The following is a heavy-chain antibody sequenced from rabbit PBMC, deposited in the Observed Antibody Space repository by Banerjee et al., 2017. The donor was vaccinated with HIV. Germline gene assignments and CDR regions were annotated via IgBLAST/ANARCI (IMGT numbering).Heavy chain of an antibody. Sequence: QSLEESGGGLLKREGSLTLTCTASEFDISDYHMCWVRQAPGKGLEWIGIIYAGSSGSTYYASWAKGRFTISKTSSTTVTLQMTSLTAADTATYFCARSEHYVDAAGVGYADYFNLWGQGTLVTVS. CDR3: ARSEHYVDAAGVGYADYFNL. D-gene: IGHD6-1*01. J-gene: IGHJ4*01. CDR2: IYAGSSGST. V-gene: IGHV1S40*01. CDR1: EFDISDYH.